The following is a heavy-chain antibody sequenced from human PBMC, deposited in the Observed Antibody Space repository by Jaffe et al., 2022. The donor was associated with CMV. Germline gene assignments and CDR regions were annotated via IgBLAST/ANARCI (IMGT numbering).Heavy chain of an antibody. J-gene: IGHJ6*02. CDR1: GFTFSSYT. CDR2: ISSSKSYI. D-gene: IGHD3-22*01. V-gene: IGHV3-21*01. CDR3: ARDRGDSSGYYYYGMDV. Sequence: EVQLVESGGGLVKPGGSLRLSCVASGFTFSSYTMNWVRQAPGKGLEWVSSISSSKSYIYYADSVKGRFTISRDNAKNSLYLQMNSLRAEDTAVYYCARDRGDSSGYYYYGMDVWGQGTTVTVSS.